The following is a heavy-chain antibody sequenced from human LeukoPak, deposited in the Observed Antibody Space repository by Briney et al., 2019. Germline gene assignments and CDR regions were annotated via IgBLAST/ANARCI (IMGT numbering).Heavy chain of an antibody. CDR1: GFTFSSYS. V-gene: IGHV3-21*01. CDR2: ISSSSSYI. Sequence: KPGGSLRLSCAASGFTFSSYSMNWVRQAPGKGLEWGSSISSSSSYIYYADSVKGRFTISRDNAKDSLYLQMHSLRAEDTAVYYCARVFVGYYDSSGAFDYWAREPWSPSPQ. J-gene: IGHJ4*02. CDR3: ARVFVGYYDSSGAFDY. D-gene: IGHD3-22*01.